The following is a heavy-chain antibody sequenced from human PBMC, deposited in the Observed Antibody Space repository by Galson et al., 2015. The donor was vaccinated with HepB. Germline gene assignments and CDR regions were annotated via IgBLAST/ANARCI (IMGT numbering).Heavy chain of an antibody. Sequence: PALVKPTQTLTLTCTFSGFSLSASGVCVSWIRQPPGKALEWLALIYWNDDKRYSPSLKSRLTITKDTSKNQVVLTMTNMDPVDTATYYCAHRPRYSSDYLLDYWGQGTLVTVSS. CDR2: IYWNDDK. D-gene: IGHD3-22*01. CDR1: GFSLSASGVC. J-gene: IGHJ4*02. V-gene: IGHV2-5*08. CDR3: AHRPRYSSDYLLDY.